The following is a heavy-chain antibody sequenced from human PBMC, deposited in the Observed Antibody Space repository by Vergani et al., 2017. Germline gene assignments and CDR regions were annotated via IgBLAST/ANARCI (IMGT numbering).Heavy chain of an antibody. Sequence: QVQLQESGPGLVKPSQTLSLTCTVSGGPISSGGYYWGWIRQHPGKGLEWIGYIYYSGSTYYNPSLKSRVTISVDTSKNQFSLKLSSVTAADTAVYYCAMVLVRGTARRNCYGMDVWGQGTTVTVSS. CDR1: GGPISSGGYY. J-gene: IGHJ6*02. V-gene: IGHV4-31*03. CDR2: IYYSGST. D-gene: IGHD1-1*01. CDR3: AMVLVRGTARRNCYGMDV.